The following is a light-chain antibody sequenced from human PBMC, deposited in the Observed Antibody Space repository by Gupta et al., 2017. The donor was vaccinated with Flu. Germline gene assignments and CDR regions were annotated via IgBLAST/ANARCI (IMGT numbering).Light chain of an antibody. CDR2: MAS. CDR3: QQYNSYPWT. CDR1: QSISRW. V-gene: IGKV1-5*03. Sequence: SPSTLSASVGDRVTITCRASQSISRWLAWHQQKPGKAPKFLIYMASSLEPGVPSRFSGSGSGTEFTLTISSLQPDDFASYYCQQYNSYPWTFGQGTKVEI. J-gene: IGKJ1*01.